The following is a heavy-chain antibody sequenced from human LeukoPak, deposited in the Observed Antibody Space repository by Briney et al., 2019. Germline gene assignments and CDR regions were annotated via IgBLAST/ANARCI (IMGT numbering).Heavy chain of an antibody. CDR2: ISSSSSYI. D-gene: IGHD2-15*01. CDR1: GFTSSSYT. J-gene: IGHJ5*02. V-gene: IGHV3-21*01. Sequence: GGSMSLSXAASGFTSSSYTMNWVGQAPGKGLGWVSSISSSSSYIYYADSVKGRFTISRDNAKNSLYLQMNSLRAEDTAVYYCARGGVVELFDPWGQGTLVTVSS. CDR3: ARGGVVELFDP.